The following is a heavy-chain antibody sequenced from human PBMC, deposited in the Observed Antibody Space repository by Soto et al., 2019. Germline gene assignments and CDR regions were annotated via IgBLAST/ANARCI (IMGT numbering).Heavy chain of an antibody. CDR1: GGSISSGDYY. D-gene: IGHD3-10*01. V-gene: IGHV4-30-4*01. CDR2: IYYSGST. CDR3: ARRVYYYGSGSYLDY. Sequence: SETLSLTCTVSGGSISSGDYYWSWIRQPPGKVLEWIGYIYYSGSTYYNPSLKSRVTISVDTSKNQFSLKLSSVTAADTAVYYCARRVYYYGSGSYLDYWGQGTLVTVSS. J-gene: IGHJ4*02.